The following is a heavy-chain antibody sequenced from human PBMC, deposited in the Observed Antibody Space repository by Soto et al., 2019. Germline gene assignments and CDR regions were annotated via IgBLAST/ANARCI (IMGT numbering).Heavy chain of an antibody. Sequence: PSETLSLTCTVSGGPISSSSYQWGWIRQPPGKGLEWIGTIYYTGSTYYNPSLKSRVTISVDTSKNQFSLKLSSVTAADTAVYYCARAEYYRTNWFDPWGQGTLVTVSS. CDR1: GGPISSSSYQ. CDR3: ARAEYYRTNWFDP. V-gene: IGHV4-39*01. CDR2: IYYTGST. D-gene: IGHD3-10*01. J-gene: IGHJ5*02.